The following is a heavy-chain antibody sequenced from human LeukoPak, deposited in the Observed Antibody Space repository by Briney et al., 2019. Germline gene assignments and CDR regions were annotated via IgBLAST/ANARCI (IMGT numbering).Heavy chain of an antibody. CDR1: GFTVSSNY. D-gene: IGHD6-13*01. CDR2: IGGGGGTT. V-gene: IGHV3-23*01. J-gene: IGHJ4*02. CDR3: AKGRSSGWYDFDY. Sequence: PGGSLRLSCAASGFTVSSNYMSWVRQAPGKGLEWVSTIGGGGGTTYYADSVKGRFTISRDNSKSTLYLQTNSLRAEDTAVYYCAKGRSSGWYDFDYWGQGTVVTVSS.